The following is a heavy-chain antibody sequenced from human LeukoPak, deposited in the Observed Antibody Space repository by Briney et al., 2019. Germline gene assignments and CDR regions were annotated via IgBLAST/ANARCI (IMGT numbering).Heavy chain of an antibody. CDR3: ARSIAAALNWFDP. J-gene: IGHJ5*02. V-gene: IGHV4-39*01. CDR1: GGSINSSSYY. Sequence: SETLSLTCTVSGGSINSSSYYWGWIRQPPGKGLEWIGSIFYSGNTYDNPSLKSRVTISVDTSKNQFSLKLSSVTAADTAVHYCARSIAAALNWFDPWGQGTLVTVSS. CDR2: IFYSGNT. D-gene: IGHD6-13*01.